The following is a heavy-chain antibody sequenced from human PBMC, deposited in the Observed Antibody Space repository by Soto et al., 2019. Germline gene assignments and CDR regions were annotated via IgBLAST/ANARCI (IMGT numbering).Heavy chain of an antibody. CDR3: ARLLLWSSSFDP. Sequence: LSLTCAVYGGSFSGYYWSWIRQPPGKGLEWIGEINHSGSTNYNPSLKSRVTISVDTSKNQFSLKLSSVTAADTAVYYCARLLLWSSSFDPWGQGTLVTVSS. V-gene: IGHV4-34*01. CDR1: GGSFSGYY. CDR2: INHSGST. D-gene: IGHD6-6*01. J-gene: IGHJ5*02.